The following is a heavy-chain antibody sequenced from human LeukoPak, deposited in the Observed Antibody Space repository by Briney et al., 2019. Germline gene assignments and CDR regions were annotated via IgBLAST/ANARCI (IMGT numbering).Heavy chain of an antibody. V-gene: IGHV1-8*01. CDR1: GYTFTSYD. D-gene: IGHD2-2*01. Sequence: ASVKVSCKASGYTFTSYDINWVRQATGQGLEWMGWMNPNSGNTGYAQKFQGRVTMTRNTSISTAYMELSSLRSEDTAVYYCASKPYCSSSSCYEDAFDIWGQGTMVTVSS. CDR2: MNPNSGNT. J-gene: IGHJ3*02. CDR3: ASKPYCSSSSCYEDAFDI.